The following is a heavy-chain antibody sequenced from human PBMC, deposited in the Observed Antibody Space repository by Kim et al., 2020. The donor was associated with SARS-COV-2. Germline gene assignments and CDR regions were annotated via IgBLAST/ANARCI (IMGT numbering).Heavy chain of an antibody. CDR1: GGSFSGYY. CDR3: ARGGGSGSLNWFDP. J-gene: IGHJ5*02. CDR2: INHRGST. D-gene: IGHD3-10*01. Sequence: SETLSLTCAVYGGSFSGYYWSWIRQPPGKGLEWIGEINHRGSTNYNPSLKSRVTISVDTSKNQSSLKLSSVTAADTAVYYCARGGGSGSLNWFDPWGQGTLVTVSS. V-gene: IGHV4-34*01.